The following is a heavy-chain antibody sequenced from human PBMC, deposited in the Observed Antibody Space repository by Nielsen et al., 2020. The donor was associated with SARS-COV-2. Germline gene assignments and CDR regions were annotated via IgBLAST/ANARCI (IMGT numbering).Heavy chain of an antibody. CDR1: GFSLSTSGMC. Sequence: SGPTLVKPTQTLTLTCTFSGFSLSTSGMCVSWIRQPPGKALEWLALIDWDDDKYYSTSLKTRLTISKDTSKNQVVLTMTNMDPVDTATYYYARSTYRYYDFWSGYSPYFDYWGQGTLVTVSS. V-gene: IGHV2-70*01. J-gene: IGHJ4*02. CDR2: IDWDDDK. D-gene: IGHD3-3*01. CDR3: ARSTYRYYDFWSGYSPYFDY.